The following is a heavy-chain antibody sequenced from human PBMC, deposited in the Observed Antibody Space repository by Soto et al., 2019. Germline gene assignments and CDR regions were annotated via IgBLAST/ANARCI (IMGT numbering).Heavy chain of an antibody. V-gene: IGHV1-3*01. D-gene: IGHD7-27*01. CDR1: GFTFSSFP. Sequence: QVQLVQSGAEVKKPGASVKVSCKGSGFTFSSFPIHWVRQAPGQRLEWMGWINVGNGDTRYSPKFQGRVTISRDPSASTVYMDLSSLGSEDTAVFYCATLNWGAFDYWGQGTLVTVSS. CDR2: INVGNGDT. J-gene: IGHJ4*02. CDR3: ATLNWGAFDY.